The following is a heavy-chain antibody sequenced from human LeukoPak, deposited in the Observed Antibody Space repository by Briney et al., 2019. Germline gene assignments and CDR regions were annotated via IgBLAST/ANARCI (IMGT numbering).Heavy chain of an antibody. V-gene: IGHV3-30*18. D-gene: IGHD6-13*01. J-gene: IGHJ4*02. CDR1: GFTFSSYG. CDR2: MSNDGSNK. Sequence: GGSLRLSCAASGFTFSSYGMHWVRQAPGKGLEWVAVMSNDGSNKYYADSVKDRFTISRDNAKNTQYLQMNSLRAEDTGIYYCVKSGIAAAGQRGYFDYWGQGTLVTVSS. CDR3: VKSGIAAAGQRGYFDY.